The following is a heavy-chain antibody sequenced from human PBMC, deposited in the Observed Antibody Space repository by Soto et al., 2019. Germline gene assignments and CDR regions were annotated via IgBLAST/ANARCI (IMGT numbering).Heavy chain of an antibody. CDR2: IYWDDDK. CDR3: AHACDFGLLSFDR. D-gene: IGHD2-15*01. CDR1: GFSLTTTCMG. J-gene: IGHJ4*02. V-gene: IGHV2-5*02. Sequence: QITLKESGPPLVRPAQTLTLTCAFSGFSLTTTCMGVAWIRQPPGKALEWLALIYWDDDKRYSPSLKNRLTVSKDTSTTRVVLTITNISPDDTGTYFCAHACDFGLLSFDRWGPGTLVTVSS.